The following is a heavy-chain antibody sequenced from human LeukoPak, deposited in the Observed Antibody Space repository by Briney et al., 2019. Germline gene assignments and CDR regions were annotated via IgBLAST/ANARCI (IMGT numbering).Heavy chain of an antibody. CDR3: ARTSMVRGVSLDY. J-gene: IGHJ4*02. Sequence: PSETLSLTCTVSGGSISSGRYYWSWIRQTAWKGLEWIGRIYTSGSTNYNPSLKSRVTISVDTSKNQFSLKLSSVTAADTAVYYCARTSMVRGVSLDYWGQGTLVTVSS. CDR2: IYTSGST. CDR1: GGSISSGRYY. D-gene: IGHD3-10*01. V-gene: IGHV4-61*02.